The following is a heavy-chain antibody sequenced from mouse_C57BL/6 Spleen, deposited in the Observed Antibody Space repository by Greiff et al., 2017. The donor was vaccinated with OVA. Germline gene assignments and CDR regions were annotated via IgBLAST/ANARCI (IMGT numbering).Heavy chain of an antibody. CDR3: ARGIVTTNYFDY. CDR2: IYPGSGNT. J-gene: IGHJ2*01. D-gene: IGHD2-5*01. CDR1: GYTFTDYY. Sequence: QVQLKESGAELVRPGASVKLSCKASGYTFTDYYINWVKQRPGQGLEWIARIYPGSGNTYYNEKFKGKATLTAEKSSSTAYMQLSSLTSEDSAVYFCARGIVTTNYFDYWGQGTTLTVSS. V-gene: IGHV1-76*01.